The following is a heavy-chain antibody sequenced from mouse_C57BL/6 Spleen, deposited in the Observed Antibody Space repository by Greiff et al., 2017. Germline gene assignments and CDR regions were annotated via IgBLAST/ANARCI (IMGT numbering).Heavy chain of an antibody. CDR3: ARGITTVVARYFDV. CDR2: IDPEDGET. J-gene: IGHJ1*03. Sequence: VQLQQSGAELVKPGASVKLSCTASGFNIKDYYMHWVKQRTEQGLEWIGRIDPEDGETKHAPKFQGKATITADTSSNTAYLQLSSLTSEDTAVYYCARGITTVVARYFDVWGTGTTVTVSS. D-gene: IGHD1-1*01. CDR1: GFNIKDYY. V-gene: IGHV14-2*01.